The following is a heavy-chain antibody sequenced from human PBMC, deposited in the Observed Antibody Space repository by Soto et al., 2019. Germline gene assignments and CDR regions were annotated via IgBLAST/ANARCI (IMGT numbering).Heavy chain of an antibody. D-gene: IGHD6-19*01. V-gene: IGHV1-18*01. J-gene: IGHJ6*02. CDR3: ARDRSVSGTRLLYYYGMDV. Sequence: AVKPSCKACGYTITSYAMHWVRQAPGQRLEWMGWISAYNGNTNYAQKLQGRVTMTTDTSTSTAYMELRSLRSDDTAVYYCARDRSVSGTRLLYYYGMDVSGQGTLVTVSS. CDR1: GYTITSYA. CDR2: ISAYNGNT.